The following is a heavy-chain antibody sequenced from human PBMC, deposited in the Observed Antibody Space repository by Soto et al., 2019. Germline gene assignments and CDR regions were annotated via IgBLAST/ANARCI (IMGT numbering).Heavy chain of an antibody. Sequence: PSETLSLTCTVSGGSISSGNYYWSWIRQPPGKGLEWIGFISYSGSTNYNPSLKSRVTISVDTSKNQFSLKLSSVTAADTAVYYCASRGYCSSTSCSYYYGMDVWGQGTTVTVSS. CDR3: ASRGYCSSTSCSYYYGMDV. D-gene: IGHD2-2*01. CDR2: ISYSGST. CDR1: GGSISSGNYY. J-gene: IGHJ6*02. V-gene: IGHV4-30-4*01.